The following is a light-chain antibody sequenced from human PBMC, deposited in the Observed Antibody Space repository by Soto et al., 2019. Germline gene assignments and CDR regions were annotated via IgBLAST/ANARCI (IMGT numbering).Light chain of an antibody. Sequence: QSVLTQPASVSGSPGQSITISCTGTSSDVGGYNYVSWYQQHPGKAPQLMIYEVSHRPSGVSNRFSGSKSGNTASLTISGLQADDEDDYYCSSYTSSSTHYVFGTGTKVTVL. CDR3: SSYTSSSTHYV. CDR2: EVS. CDR1: SSDVGGYNY. V-gene: IGLV2-14*01. J-gene: IGLJ1*01.